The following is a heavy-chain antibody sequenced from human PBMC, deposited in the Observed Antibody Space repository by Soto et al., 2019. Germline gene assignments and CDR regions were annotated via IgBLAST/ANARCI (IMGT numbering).Heavy chain of an antibody. CDR3: ARGNPGYYYYYMDV. J-gene: IGHJ6*03. CDR1: GEFFGGYY. Sequence: QVQLQQWGAGLLKPSETLSLTCAVHGEFFGGYYWSWVRQPPGKGLEWIGNINHSGSTQYNPSLKTRVTISADTSKGTFSLNVASVTVAETSVYYCARGNPGYYYYYMDVWGEGATVTVSS. CDR2: INHSGST. V-gene: IGHV4-34*01.